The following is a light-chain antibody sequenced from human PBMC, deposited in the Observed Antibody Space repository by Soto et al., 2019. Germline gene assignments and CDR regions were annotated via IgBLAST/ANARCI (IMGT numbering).Light chain of an antibody. V-gene: IGKV3D-11*02. CDR2: DAS. Sequence: EIVLTQSPGPLSLSPGERATLSCRASQSVSSNLAWYQQKPGQAPSHLIYDASNRATGIPARFSGSGSGTDFTLTISSLEPEDFAVYYCQQRSDWQVTFGQGTRLEI. CDR3: QQRSDWQVT. J-gene: IGKJ5*01. CDR1: QSVSSN.